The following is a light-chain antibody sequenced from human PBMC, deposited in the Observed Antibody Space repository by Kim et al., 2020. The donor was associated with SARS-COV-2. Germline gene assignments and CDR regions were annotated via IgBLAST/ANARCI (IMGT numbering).Light chain of an antibody. CDR1: QNVLYSSNNKNY. J-gene: IGKJ3*01. Sequence: ATINCKSSQNVLYSSNNKNYLAWYQQKPGQPPKLLIYWASTRESGVPDRFSGSGSGTDFTLHISRVEAEDVGIYYCMQGTHWPFTFGPGTKVDIK. V-gene: IGKV4-1*01. CDR2: WAS. CDR3: MQGTHWPFT.